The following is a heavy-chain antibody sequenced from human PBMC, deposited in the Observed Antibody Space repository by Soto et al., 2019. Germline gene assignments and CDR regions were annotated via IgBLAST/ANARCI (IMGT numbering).Heavy chain of an antibody. CDR3: AEGAILSIGETLENFGVDV. J-gene: IGHJ6*02. CDR2: ISGSGGST. D-gene: IGHD3-10*01. V-gene: IGHV3-23*01. Sequence: PGGSLRLSCAASGFTFSSYAMSWVRQAPGKGLEWVSAISGSGGSTYYADSVKGRFTISRDNSKNTLYLQMNSLKAEDTAVYYCAEGAILSIGETLENFGVDVWGQGSTVTVSS. CDR1: GFTFSSYA.